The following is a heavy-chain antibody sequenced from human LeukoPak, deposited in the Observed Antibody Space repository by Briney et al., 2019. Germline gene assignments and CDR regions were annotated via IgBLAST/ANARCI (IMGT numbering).Heavy chain of an antibody. CDR1: GFTFSSYE. D-gene: IGHD3-10*01. CDR3: AREITVVRGLMGYYHGMDV. J-gene: IGHJ6*02. Sequence: GGSLRRSCAASGFTFSSYEMNWVRQAPGNGLEWVSYISSSGSTIYYADSVKGRFTISRDTAKNSLYLQVDSLRAEDTAVYYCAREITVVRGLMGYYHGMDVWGQGTTVTVSS. V-gene: IGHV3-48*03. CDR2: ISSSGSTI.